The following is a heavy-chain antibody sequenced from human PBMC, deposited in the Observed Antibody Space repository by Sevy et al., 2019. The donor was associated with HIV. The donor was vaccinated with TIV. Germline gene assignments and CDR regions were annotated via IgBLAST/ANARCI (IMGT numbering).Heavy chain of an antibody. CDR1: GFTFSSYA. CDR3: AGAGYCSSTSCYPGGMDV. V-gene: IGHV3-30*04. J-gene: IGHJ6*02. D-gene: IGHD2-2*01. CDR2: ISYDGSNK. Sequence: GGSLRLSCAASGFTFSSYAMHWVRQAPGKGLEWVAVISYDGSNKYYADSLKGRFTISRDNSKNTLYLQRNSLRAEDMAVYYCAGAGYCSSTSCYPGGMDVWGQGTTVTVSS.